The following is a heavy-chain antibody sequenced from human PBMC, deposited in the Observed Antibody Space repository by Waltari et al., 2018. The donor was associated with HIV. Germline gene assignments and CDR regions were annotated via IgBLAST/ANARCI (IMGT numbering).Heavy chain of an antibody. Sequence: EVQLVESGGGLVQTGGSRRLPCAASGFTFSSYWMSWVRQAPGKGLEWVANIKQEGSEKYYLDSVNGRFTISRDNAENSLYLQMNSLRAEDTAVYYCARGGFYGSGSKVNWGQGTLVTVSS. CDR2: IKQEGSEK. J-gene: IGHJ4*02. V-gene: IGHV3-7*04. CDR3: ARGGFYGSGSKVN. D-gene: IGHD3-10*01. CDR1: GFTFSSYW.